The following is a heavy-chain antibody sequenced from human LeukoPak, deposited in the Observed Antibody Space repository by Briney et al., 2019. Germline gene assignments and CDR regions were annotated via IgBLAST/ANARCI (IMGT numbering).Heavy chain of an antibody. V-gene: IGHV4-59*01. D-gene: IGHD5-12*01. CDR1: GGSISSYY. Sequence: PSETLSLTCTVSGGSISSYYWSWIRQPPGKGLEWIGYIYYSGSTNYNPSLKSRVTISVDTSKNQFSLKLSSVTAADTAVYYCAGYSGYDLRAFDIWGQGTMVTVSS. J-gene: IGHJ3*02. CDR2: IYYSGST. CDR3: AGYSGYDLRAFDI.